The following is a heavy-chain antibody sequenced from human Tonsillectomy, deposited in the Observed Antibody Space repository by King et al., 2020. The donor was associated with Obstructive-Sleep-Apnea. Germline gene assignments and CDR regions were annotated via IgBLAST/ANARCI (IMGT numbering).Heavy chain of an antibody. CDR2: IGTAGDT. Sequence: DVQLVESGGGLVQPGGSLRLSCAASGFTFSSYDMHWVRQATGKGLEWVSDIGTAGDTYYPGSVKGRFTISRENAKNSLYLQMNSLRAGDTAVYYCARGGPYSSSWYFDYWGQGTLVTVSS. J-gene: IGHJ4*02. V-gene: IGHV3-13*01. D-gene: IGHD6-13*01. CDR3: ARGGPYSSSWYFDY. CDR1: GFTFSSYD.